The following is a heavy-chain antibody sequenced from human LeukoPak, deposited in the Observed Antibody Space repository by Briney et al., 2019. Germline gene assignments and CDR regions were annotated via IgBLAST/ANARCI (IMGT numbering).Heavy chain of an antibody. CDR3: ATLSGGQLWSSFDY. J-gene: IGHJ4*02. Sequence: SETLSLTCTVSGGSISSYYWSWIRQPPGKGLEWIGYIYYSGSTYYNPSLKSRVTIPIDTSKNQFSLKLSSVSAADTAVYYCATLSGGQLWSSFDYWGQGTLVTVSS. V-gene: IGHV4-59*06. CDR2: IYYSGST. D-gene: IGHD5-18*01. CDR1: GGSISSYY.